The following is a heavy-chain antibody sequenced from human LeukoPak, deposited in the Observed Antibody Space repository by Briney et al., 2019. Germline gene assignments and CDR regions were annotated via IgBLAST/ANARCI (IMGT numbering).Heavy chain of an antibody. J-gene: IGHJ3*02. CDR3: ARVAALVSDAFDI. V-gene: IGHV3-66*02. CDR1: GFTVSSNY. CDR2: IYSGGST. Sequence: GGSLRLSCAASGFTVSSNYMSWVRQAPGKGLEWVSVIYSGGSTYYADSVKGRFTISRDNSKNTLYLQMNSLRAEDTAVYYRARVAALVSDAFDIWGQGTMVTVSS. D-gene: IGHD2-15*01.